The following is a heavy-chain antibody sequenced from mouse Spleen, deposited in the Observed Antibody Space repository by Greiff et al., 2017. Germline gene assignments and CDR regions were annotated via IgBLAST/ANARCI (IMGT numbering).Heavy chain of an antibody. V-gene: IGHV1S135*01. D-gene: IGHD1-1*01. Sequence: EVQLQQSGPELMKPGASVKISCKASGYSFTSYYMHWVKQSHGKSLEWIGYIDPFNGGTSYNQKFKGKATLTVDKSSSTAYMHLSSLTSEDSAVYYCARPPYYGSSLDYWGQGTTLTVSS. CDR3: ARPPYYGSSLDY. J-gene: IGHJ2*01. CDR1: GYSFTSYY. CDR2: IDPFNGGT.